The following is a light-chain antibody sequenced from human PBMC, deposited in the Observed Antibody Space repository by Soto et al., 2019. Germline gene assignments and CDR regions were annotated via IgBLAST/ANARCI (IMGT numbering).Light chain of an antibody. V-gene: IGKV3D-20*01. CDR2: DAS. J-gene: IGKJ2*02. CDR1: QSVSSSY. Sequence: EIVLTQSPATLSLSLGERATLSCGASQSVSSSYLAWYQQKPGLAPRLLIYDASRWATGIPARFSGSGSGTDFTLTISRLEPEDFAVYYCQQYGSSPSTFGQGTKLEIK. CDR3: QQYGSSPST.